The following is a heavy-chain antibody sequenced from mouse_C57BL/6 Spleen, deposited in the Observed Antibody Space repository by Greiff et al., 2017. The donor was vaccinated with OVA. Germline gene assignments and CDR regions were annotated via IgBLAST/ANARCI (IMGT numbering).Heavy chain of an antibody. CDR3: ARLDGNYHFAY. Sequence: QVQLQQSGAELVKPGASVKISCNASGYAFSSYWMNWVKQRPGRGLEWIVQIYPGDGDTNYNGTFKGKATLTPAKSSSTAYMHLSSLNSKDSAFCFCARLDGNYHFAYWGQGTTLTVSA. CDR1: GYAFSSYW. V-gene: IGHV1-80*01. J-gene: IGHJ2*01. D-gene: IGHD2-1*01. CDR2: IYPGDGDT.